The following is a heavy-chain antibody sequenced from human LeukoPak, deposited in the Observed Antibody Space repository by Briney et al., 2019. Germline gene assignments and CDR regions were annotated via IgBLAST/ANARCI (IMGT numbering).Heavy chain of an antibody. CDR2: ISGSGGST. J-gene: IGHJ4*02. D-gene: IGHD3-3*01. V-gene: IGHV3-23*01. Sequence: TGGSLRLSCAASGFTFSSYAMSWVRQAPGKGLEWVSAISGSGGSTYYADSVKGRFTISRDNSKNTPYLQMNSLRAEDTAVYYCANIIFGVVSTDYWGQGTLVTVSS. CDR3: ANIIFGVVSTDY. CDR1: GFTFSSYA.